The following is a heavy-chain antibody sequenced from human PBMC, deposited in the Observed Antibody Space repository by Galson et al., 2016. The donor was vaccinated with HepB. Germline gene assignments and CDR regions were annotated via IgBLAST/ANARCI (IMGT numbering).Heavy chain of an antibody. CDR1: GFTFSSYA. D-gene: IGHD2/OR15-2a*01. V-gene: IGHV3-23*01. CDR3: AKDTIAGNMADPCDY. J-gene: IGHJ4*02. CDR2: ISESGGST. Sequence: SLRLSCAVSGFTFSSYAMSWVRQAPGKGLEWVSVISESGGSTSYADSVKGRFTISRDNSKNTVYLQMNSLRADDTGIYYCAKDTIAGNMADPCDYWGQGTLVTVSS.